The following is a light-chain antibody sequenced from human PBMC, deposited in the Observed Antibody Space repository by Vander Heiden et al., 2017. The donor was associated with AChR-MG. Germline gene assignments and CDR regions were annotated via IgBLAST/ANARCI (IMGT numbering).Light chain of an antibody. CDR1: SSNIGSSY. CDR3: AAWDDSLGGQGV. V-gene: IGLV1-47*01. J-gene: IGLJ3*02. CDR2: RNN. Sequence: QSVLTQPPSASGTPGQRVTISCSGSSSNIGSSYVHWYQQLPGTAPKLLIYRNNQRPSGVPDRFSGSKSGTSASLAISGLRSEDEADYYCAAWDDSLGGQGVFGGGTKLTGL.